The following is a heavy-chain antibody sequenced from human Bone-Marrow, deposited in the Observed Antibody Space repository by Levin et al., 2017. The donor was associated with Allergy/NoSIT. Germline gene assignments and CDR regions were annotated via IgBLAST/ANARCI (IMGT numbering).Heavy chain of an antibody. CDR3: ARDPDHGAIDY. J-gene: IGHJ4*02. CDR1: GFTFSSSW. V-gene: IGHV3-7*03. CDR2: INPDESGK. Sequence: GESLKISCAASGFTFSSSWMSWVRQAPGKGLEWVADINPDESGKFYVDSVKGRFTVSRDNAKHSLYLQMNSLRAEDTAVYYCARDPDHGAIDYWGQGTLVTVSS. D-gene: IGHD4-17*01.